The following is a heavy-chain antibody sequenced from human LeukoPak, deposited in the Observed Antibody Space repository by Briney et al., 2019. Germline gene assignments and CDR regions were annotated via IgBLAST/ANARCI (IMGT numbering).Heavy chain of an antibody. J-gene: IGHJ4*02. CDR3: ARDSSGWYLFDY. CDR2: INSDGSST. CDR1: GLTFSSYW. D-gene: IGHD6-19*01. V-gene: IGHV3-74*01. Sequence: GGSLRLSCAASGLTFSSYWMHWVRPAPAKELVWVSRINSDGSSTSYAASVKGRFTISRDNDKNTLYLQMNSLRAEDTAVYYCARDSSGWYLFDYWGQGTLVTVSS.